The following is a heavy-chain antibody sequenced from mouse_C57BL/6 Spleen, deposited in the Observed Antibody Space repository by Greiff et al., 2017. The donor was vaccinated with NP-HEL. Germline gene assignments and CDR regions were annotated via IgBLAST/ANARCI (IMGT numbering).Heavy chain of an antibody. CDR1: GFTFSGYG. CDR3: SKATVVGYFDV. J-gene: IGHJ1*03. CDR2: ISSGSSTT. D-gene: IGHD1-1*01. Sequence: DVKLVESGGGLVKPGGSLKLSCAASGFTFSGYGMHWVRQAPEKGLEWVAYISSGSSTTYYADTVKGRFTITRDNAKNTLFLQMTSLRSEDTAMYYCSKATVVGYFDVWGTGTTVTVSS. V-gene: IGHV5-17*01.